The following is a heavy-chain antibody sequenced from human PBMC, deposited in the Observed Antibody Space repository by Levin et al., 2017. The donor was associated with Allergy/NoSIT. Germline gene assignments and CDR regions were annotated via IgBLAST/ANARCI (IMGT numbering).Heavy chain of an antibody. J-gene: IGHJ6*02. CDR2: IWYDGSNK. Sequence: GESLKISCAASGFTFSSYGMHWVRQAPGKGLEWVAVIWYDGSNKYYADSVKGRFTISRDNSKNTLYLQMNSLRAEDTAVYYCARALDTAMVLPQKKYYYYYGMDGWGQGTTVTVSS. CDR3: ARALDTAMVLPQKKYYYYYGMDG. CDR1: GFTFSSYG. V-gene: IGHV3-33*01. D-gene: IGHD5-18*01.